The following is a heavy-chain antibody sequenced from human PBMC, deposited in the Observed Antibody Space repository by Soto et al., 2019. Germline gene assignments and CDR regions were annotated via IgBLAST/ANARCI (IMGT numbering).Heavy chain of an antibody. CDR1: GYTFTSYG. CDR3: ARNLHYDILTGYYAPDY. CDR2: ISAYNGNT. Sequence: QVQLVQSGAEVKKPGASVKVSCKASGYTFTSYGISWVRQAPGQGLEWMGWISAYNGNTNYAQKLQGRVTMTTYTSTRTAFKELESLRSGGTAVYYCARNLHYDILTGYYAPDYWGQGTLVTVSS. D-gene: IGHD3-9*01. J-gene: IGHJ4*02. V-gene: IGHV1-18*01.